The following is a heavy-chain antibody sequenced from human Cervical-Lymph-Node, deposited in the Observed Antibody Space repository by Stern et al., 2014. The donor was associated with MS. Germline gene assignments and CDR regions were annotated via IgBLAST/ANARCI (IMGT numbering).Heavy chain of an antibody. Sequence: VQLVESGGGVVQPGRSLRLSCAASGITFTTYGMHWVRQAPGKGLEWVAVISYDGIHKYYSDSVKGRLTISRDKSKNTVHLQMSSLQAEDTAVYYCAKDRYQRRISTGSRGVDSWGQGTMVIVSS. CDR3: AKDRYQRRISTGSRGVDS. V-gene: IGHV3-30*18. CDR1: GITFTTYG. CDR2: ISYDGIHK. J-gene: IGHJ4*02. D-gene: IGHD3-9*01.